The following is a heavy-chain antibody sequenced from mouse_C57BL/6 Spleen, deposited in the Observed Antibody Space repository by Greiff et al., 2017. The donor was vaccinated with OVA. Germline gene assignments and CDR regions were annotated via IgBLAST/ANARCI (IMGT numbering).Heavy chain of an antibody. CDR1: GYTFTDYY. CDR2: INPNNGGT. J-gene: IGHJ4*01. Sequence: EVQLQQSGPELVKPGASVKISCKASGYTFTDYYMNWVKQSHGKSLEWIGDINPNNGGTSYNQKFKGKATLTVDKSSSTAYMELRSLTSEDSAVYYCARSLLKHYAMDYWGQGTSVTVSS. D-gene: IGHD1-3*01. CDR3: ARSLLKHYAMDY. V-gene: IGHV1-26*01.